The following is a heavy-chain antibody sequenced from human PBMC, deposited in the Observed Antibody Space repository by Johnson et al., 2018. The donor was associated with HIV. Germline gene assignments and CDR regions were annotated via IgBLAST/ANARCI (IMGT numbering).Heavy chain of an antibody. J-gene: IGHJ3*02. CDR2: IKSKTDGGTT. CDR3: AKVALTTVTTPGRDAFDI. Sequence: VQLLESGGGLVKPGGSLRLSCAASGFTFSNAWMSWVRQAPGKGLEWVGRIKSKTDGGTTDFTAPVKGRFTIPRDDSKNTLYLQMNSLRAEDTAVYYCAKVALTTVTTPGRDAFDIWGPGTMVTVSS. V-gene: IGHV3-15*01. CDR1: GFTFSNAW. D-gene: IGHD4-17*01.